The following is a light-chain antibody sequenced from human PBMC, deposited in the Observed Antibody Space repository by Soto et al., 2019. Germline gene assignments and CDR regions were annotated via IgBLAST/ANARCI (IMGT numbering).Light chain of an antibody. CDR3: QQRSNRPLT. CDR2: DTS. J-gene: IGKJ4*01. Sequence: DIVFTQSPATLSVSPGERATLSCRADQSFSSYLALYQQKPGQAPRLLIYDTSNRATGIPARFSGSGSGTDFTLTISSLEPEDFAVYYCQQRSNRPLTFGGGSKLDIK. CDR1: QSFSSY. V-gene: IGKV3-11*01.